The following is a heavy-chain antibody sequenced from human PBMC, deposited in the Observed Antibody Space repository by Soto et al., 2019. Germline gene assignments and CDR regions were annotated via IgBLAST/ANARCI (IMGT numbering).Heavy chain of an antibody. J-gene: IGHJ4*02. V-gene: IGHV2-5*02. D-gene: IGHD6-13*01. CDR1: GFSLTTSGVG. CDR3: AHRRRAAGGYYFDY. CDR2: IYWDDDK. Sequence: TLVNPTQTLTLTCTFSGFSLTTSGVGVGWIRQPPGKALEWLALIYWDDDKRYSPSLKRRLTITRDTSKNQVVLTMTNMDPVDTATYYCAHRRRAAGGYYFDYWGQGTMVTVSS.